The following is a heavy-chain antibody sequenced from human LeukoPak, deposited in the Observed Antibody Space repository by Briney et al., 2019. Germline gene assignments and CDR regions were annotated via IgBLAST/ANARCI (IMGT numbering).Heavy chain of an antibody. CDR3: AKSLDYDILTGYDP. V-gene: IGHV3-23*01. J-gene: IGHJ5*02. CDR2: ISGSGGST. D-gene: IGHD3-9*01. CDR1: GFTISSYA. Sequence: GGSLTLSCTASGFTISSYAMSWVRQAPGKGLEWVSAISGSGGSTYCADSVKGRFTISRDNSKNTLYLQMNSLRAEDTAVYYCAKSLDYDILTGYDPWGQGTLVTVSS.